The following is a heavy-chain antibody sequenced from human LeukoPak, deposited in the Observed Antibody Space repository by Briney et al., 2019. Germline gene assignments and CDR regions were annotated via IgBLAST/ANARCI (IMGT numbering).Heavy chain of an antibody. CDR3: ATADRGAFDI. CDR1: GFTFSSYW. D-gene: IGHD2-21*02. V-gene: IGHV3-74*01. CDR2: INSDGSTT. J-gene: IGHJ3*02. Sequence: GGSLRLSCVASGFTFSSYWMHWVRQAPGKGLVWVSRINSDGSTTNYADSVKGRFTISRDNAKNTLFLQMNSLRAEDTAVYYCATADRGAFDIWGQGTMVIVSS.